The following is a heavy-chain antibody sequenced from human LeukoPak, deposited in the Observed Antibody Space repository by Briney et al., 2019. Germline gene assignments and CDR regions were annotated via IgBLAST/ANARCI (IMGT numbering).Heavy chain of an antibody. CDR3: ARRAVVVAARVYYYYGMDV. V-gene: IGHV1-46*01. CDR2: INPSGGST. J-gene: IGHJ6*02. Sequence: ASVKVSCKASGYSLTTYYMHWVRQAPGQGLEWMAIINPSGGSTNYAQKFQGRVTMTTDTSTSTAYMELRSLRSDDTAVYYCARRAVVVAARVYYYYGMDVWGQGTTVTVSS. CDR1: GYSLTTYY. D-gene: IGHD2-15*01.